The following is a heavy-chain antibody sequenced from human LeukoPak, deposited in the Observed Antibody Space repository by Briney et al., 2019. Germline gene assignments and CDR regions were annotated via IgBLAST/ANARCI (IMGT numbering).Heavy chain of an antibody. Sequence: SVTLSLTCTVSGGSIRSYYWSWIRQPPGKGLEWIGYIYYSGSTNYHPSLKSRVTISVDTSKNQFSLKLSSVTAADTAVYYCARQGAGVPFDYWGRGTLVTVSS. J-gene: IGHJ4*02. CDR2: IYYSGST. CDR3: ARQGAGVPFDY. D-gene: IGHD3-10*01. CDR1: GGSIRSYY. V-gene: IGHV4-59*08.